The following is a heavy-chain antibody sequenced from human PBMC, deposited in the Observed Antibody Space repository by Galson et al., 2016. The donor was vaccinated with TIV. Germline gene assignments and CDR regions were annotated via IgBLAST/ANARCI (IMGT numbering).Heavy chain of an antibody. J-gene: IGHJ4*02. Sequence: PALVKPTQTLTLTCTFSGFSLSTRGMCVSWIRQPPGKALEWLARIDYDDDKYYSTSLKSRLTISKDTSKNQVVLTMTNMDPVDTAPYYCARAGGWGLDHWGQGTLVTVSS. CDR2: IDYDDDK. CDR3: ARAGGWGLDH. V-gene: IGHV2-70*11. CDR1: GFSLSTRGMC. D-gene: IGHD1-26*01.